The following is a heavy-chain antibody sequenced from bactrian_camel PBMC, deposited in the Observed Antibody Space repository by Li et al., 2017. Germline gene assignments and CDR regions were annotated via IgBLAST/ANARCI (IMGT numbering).Heavy chain of an antibody. D-gene: IGHD1*01. CDR2: IIRDGTT. J-gene: IGHJ4*01. Sequence: VQLVESGGGLVQPGGSLRLSCAASGFTFSDHDMIWVRQAPGKGLEWVSTIIRDGTTYYSDSVKGRFTISQDNAKAIVYLQMDSPKTDDTAVYFCATAYQITVRDHCAYRGQGTQVTVS. CDR1: GFTFSDHD. CDR3: ATAYQITVRDHCAY. V-gene: IGHV3S40*01.